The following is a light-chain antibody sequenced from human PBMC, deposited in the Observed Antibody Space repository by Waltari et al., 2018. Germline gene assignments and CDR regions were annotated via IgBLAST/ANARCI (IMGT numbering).Light chain of an antibody. CDR1: QSISSY. J-gene: IGKJ1*01. V-gene: IGKV1-39*01. CDR2: AAS. CDR3: QQSYSTPWT. Sequence: DIQLTQSPSSLPASLGDRVTITCRASQSISSYLNWYQQKPGKATKLLIYAASSLQSGVPSRFSGSGSGTDFTLTISSLQPEDFATYYCQQSYSTPWTFGQGTKVEIK.